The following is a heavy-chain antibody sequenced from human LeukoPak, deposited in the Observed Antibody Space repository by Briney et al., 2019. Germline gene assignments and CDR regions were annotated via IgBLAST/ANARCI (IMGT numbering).Heavy chain of an antibody. Sequence: GGSLTLSCAASGFTFSNYGMHWLRQAPGKGLEWVATISYDGSNEYYADSVKGRFTISRDNSKNTLYLQMNSLRPEDTAVYYCARDFPGGTYTRGQLDYWGQGTLVTVSS. V-gene: IGHV3-30*19. CDR2: ISYDGSNE. CDR3: ARDFPGGTYTRGQLDY. D-gene: IGHD1-26*01. CDR1: GFTFSNYG. J-gene: IGHJ4*02.